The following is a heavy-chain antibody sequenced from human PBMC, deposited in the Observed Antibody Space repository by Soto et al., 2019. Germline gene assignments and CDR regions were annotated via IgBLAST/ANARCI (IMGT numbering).Heavy chain of an antibody. CDR3: ARESYDSSGGYYQYYFDY. J-gene: IGHJ4*02. Sequence: QPGGSLRLSCAASGFTVSSNYMSWVRQAPGKGLEWVSVIYTGGSTDYADSVKGRFTISRDNSKNTLYLQMNSLRAEDTAVYYCARESYDSSGGYYQYYFDYWGQGTLVTVSS. CDR2: IYTGGST. D-gene: IGHD3-22*01. V-gene: IGHV3-53*01. CDR1: GFTVSSNY.